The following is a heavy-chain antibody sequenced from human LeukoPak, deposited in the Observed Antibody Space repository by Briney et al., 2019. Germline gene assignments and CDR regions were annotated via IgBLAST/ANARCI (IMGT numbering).Heavy chain of an antibody. CDR1: GYTFTGYY. D-gene: IGHD6-13*01. CDR2: INPNSGGT. CDR3: ARAKGSYSPRGVIDP. Sequence: GASVKVSCKASGYTFTGYYMHWVRQAPGQGLEWMGWINPNSGGTNYAQKFQGRVTMTRDTSISTAYMELSRLRSDDTAVYYCARAKGSYSPRGVIDPWGQGTLVTVSS. J-gene: IGHJ5*02. V-gene: IGHV1-2*02.